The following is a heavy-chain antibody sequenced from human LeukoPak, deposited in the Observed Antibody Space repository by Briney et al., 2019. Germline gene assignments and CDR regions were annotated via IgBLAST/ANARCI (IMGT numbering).Heavy chain of an antibody. Sequence: SETLSLTCAVYGGSFSGYYLSWIRQPPGKGLEWIGEVNHSENTNYNPSLKSRVTISVDTSKNQFSLQLSSVTAADTAIYYCERDYSGTANAFDIWGQGTMVTVSS. J-gene: IGHJ3*02. V-gene: IGHV4-34*01. D-gene: IGHD6-13*01. CDR1: GGSFSGYY. CDR2: VNHSENT. CDR3: ERDYSGTANAFDI.